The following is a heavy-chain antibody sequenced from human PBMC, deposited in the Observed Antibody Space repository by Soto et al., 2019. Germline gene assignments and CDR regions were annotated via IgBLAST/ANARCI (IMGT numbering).Heavy chain of an antibody. J-gene: IGHJ6*02. Sequence: GGSLRLSCSASGFTFSSYAMHWVRQAPGKGLEYVSVISSNGGSTYYADSVKGRFTISRDNSKNTLYLQMSSLRAEDTAVYYCARALCSGGSCYSKHYYYYGMDVWGQGTTVTVSS. CDR2: ISSNGGST. CDR1: GFTFSSYA. V-gene: IGHV3-64D*06. CDR3: ARALCSGGSCYSKHYYYYGMDV. D-gene: IGHD2-15*01.